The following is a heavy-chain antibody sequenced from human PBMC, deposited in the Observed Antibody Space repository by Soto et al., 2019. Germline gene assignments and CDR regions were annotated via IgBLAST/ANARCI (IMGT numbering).Heavy chain of an antibody. Sequence: PGGSLRLSCAASGFTFSSYGMHWVRQAPGKGLEWVAVISYDGSNKYYADSVKGRFTISRDNSKNTLYLQMNSLRAEDTAVYYCVASPCDYWGQGTLVTVSS. V-gene: IGHV3-30*03. CDR1: GFTFSSYG. D-gene: IGHD6-6*01. CDR3: VASPCDY. J-gene: IGHJ4*02. CDR2: ISYDGSNK.